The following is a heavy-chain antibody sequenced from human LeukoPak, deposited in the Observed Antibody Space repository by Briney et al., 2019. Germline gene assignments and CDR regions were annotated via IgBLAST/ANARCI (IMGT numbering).Heavy chain of an antibody. CDR3: ARDHTAMVKDYYYGMDV. CDR2: IVPIFGTA. J-gene: IGHJ6*04. Sequence: SVKVSCKASGGTFISYAIGWVRQAPGQGLEWMGGIVPIFGTANYAQKFQGRVTITADESTSTAYVGLSSLRSEDTAVYYCARDHTAMVKDYYYGMDVWGKGTTVTVSS. D-gene: IGHD5-18*01. CDR1: GGTFISYA. V-gene: IGHV1-69*13.